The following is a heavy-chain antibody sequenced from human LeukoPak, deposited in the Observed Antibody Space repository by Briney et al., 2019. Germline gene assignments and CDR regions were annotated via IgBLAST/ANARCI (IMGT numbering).Heavy chain of an antibody. V-gene: IGHV3-23*01. CDR2: FSGSGGTT. CDR3: ANGNRCTSPNCLGYYYFYMDV. D-gene: IGHD2-8*01. J-gene: IGHJ6*03. Sequence: GGSLRLSCAASGFTFSSYAMNWVRQAPGRGLEWVSGFSGSGGTTYYADSVKGWFTISRDNSKNTLYLQMNSLRAEDTAVYYCANGNRCTSPNCLGYYYFYMDVWGKGTTVTVSS. CDR1: GFTFSSYA.